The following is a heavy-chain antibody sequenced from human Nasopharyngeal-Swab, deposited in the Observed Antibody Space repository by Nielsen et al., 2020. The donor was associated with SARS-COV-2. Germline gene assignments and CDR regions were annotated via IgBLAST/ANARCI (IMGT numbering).Heavy chain of an antibody. CDR2: IIPIFGTA. CDR1: GGTFSSYA. V-gene: IGHV1-69*13. D-gene: IGHD3-16*02. CDR3: ARGTGGVISYYYYGMDV. J-gene: IGHJ6*02. Sequence: SVKVSCKASGGTFSSYAISWVRQAPGQGLEWMGGIIPIFGTATYAQKFQGRVTITADESTSTAYMELSSLRSEDTAVYYCARGTGGVISYYYYGMDVWGQGTTVTVSS.